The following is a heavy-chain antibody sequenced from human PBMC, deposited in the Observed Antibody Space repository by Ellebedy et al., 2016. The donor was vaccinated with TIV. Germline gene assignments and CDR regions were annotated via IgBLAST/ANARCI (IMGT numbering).Heavy chain of an antibody. D-gene: IGHD3-22*01. CDR3: AKVGLRGSSGYYYRAGYFDY. V-gene: IGHV3-23*01. CDR1: GFTFSSYA. J-gene: IGHJ4*02. Sequence: GGSLGLSXAASGFTFSSYAMSWVRQAPGKGLEWVSAISGSGGSTYYADSVKGRFTISRDNSKNTLYLQMNSLRAEDTAVYYCAKVGLRGSSGYYYRAGYFDYWGQGTLVTVSS. CDR2: ISGSGGST.